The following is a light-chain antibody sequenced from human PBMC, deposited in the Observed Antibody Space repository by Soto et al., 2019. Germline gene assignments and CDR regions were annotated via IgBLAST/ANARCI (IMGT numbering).Light chain of an antibody. V-gene: IGLV2-8*01. J-gene: IGLJ2*01. CDR3: SSYAGSNNVV. CDR2: EVS. CDR1: SSDVGGYNY. Sequence: QSALTQLPSASGSPGQSVTISCTGTSSDVGGYNYVSWYQQHPGKAPKLMIYEVSKRPSGVPDRFSGSKSGNTASLTVSGLQAEDEGDYYCSSYAGSNNVVFGGGTKVTVL.